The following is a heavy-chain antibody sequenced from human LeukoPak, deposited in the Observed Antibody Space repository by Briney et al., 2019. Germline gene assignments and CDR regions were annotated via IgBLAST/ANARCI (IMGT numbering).Heavy chain of an antibody. CDR3: ATDLHYYDSSGLTIP. J-gene: IGHJ4*02. CDR2: FDPEDGET. CDR1: GYTLTELS. Sequence: ASVKVSCKVSGYTLTELSMHWVRQAPGKGLEWMGGFDPEDGETIYAQKFQGRVTMTEDTSTDTAYMDLSSLRSEDTAVYYCATDLHYYDSSGLTIPWGQGTLVTVSS. D-gene: IGHD3-22*01. V-gene: IGHV1-24*01.